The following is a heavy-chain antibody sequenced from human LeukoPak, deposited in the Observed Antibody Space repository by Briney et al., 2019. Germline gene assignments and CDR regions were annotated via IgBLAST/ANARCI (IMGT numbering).Heavy chain of an antibody. CDR1: GFTFSWSW. J-gene: IGHJ4*02. CDR2: INPDGSET. Sequence: PGGSQRLSCATSGFTFSWSWMSWVRQAPGKGLDWVANINPDGSETNYMDSVKGRLTIARDNAMNSLYLQMNSLSAEDTSLYYCVRGGGSGNHFASWGQGALVTVSS. D-gene: IGHD6-19*01. CDR3: VRGGGSGNHFAS. V-gene: IGHV3-7*01.